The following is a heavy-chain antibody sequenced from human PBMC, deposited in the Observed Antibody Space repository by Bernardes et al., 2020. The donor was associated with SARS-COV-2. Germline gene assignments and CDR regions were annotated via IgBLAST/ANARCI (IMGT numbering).Heavy chain of an antibody. V-gene: IGHV1-2*02. CDR2: ISPTSGDT. J-gene: IGHJ2*01. CDR3: ARRELLYKFAL. Sequence: ASVKVSCKASGYTFTDYFLHWVRQPPGQGLEWMGWISPTSGDTNYAQKFQGRVTVTRDTSISTAYMELSRLRSDDTAVYYCARRELLYKFALWGRGTLVTVSS. D-gene: IGHD1-26*01. CDR1: GYTFTDYF.